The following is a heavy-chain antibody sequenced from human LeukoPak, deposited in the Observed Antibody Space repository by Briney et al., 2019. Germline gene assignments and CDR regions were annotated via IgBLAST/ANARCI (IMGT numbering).Heavy chain of an antibody. J-gene: IGHJ4*02. CDR2: ISWNSGSI. CDR3: AKELSGYRGFDY. Sequence: GGSLRLSCAASGFTFDDYAMHWVRQAPGKGLEGVSGISWNSGSIGYADSVKGRFTISRDNAKNSLYLQMNSLRAEDTALYYCAKELSGYRGFDYWGQGTLVTVSS. V-gene: IGHV3-9*01. CDR1: GFTFDDYA. D-gene: IGHD3-22*01.